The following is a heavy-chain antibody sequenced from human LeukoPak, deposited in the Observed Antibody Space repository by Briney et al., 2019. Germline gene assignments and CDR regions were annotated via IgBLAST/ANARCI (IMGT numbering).Heavy chain of an antibody. J-gene: IGHJ5*02. D-gene: IGHD3-9*01. CDR3: ARATIFGWFDP. CDR2: ISSSSSYI. Sequence: GGSLRVSCAASGFTFISYSMNWVRQAPGKGLEWVSSISSSSSYIYYADSVKGRFTISRDNAKNSLYLQMNSLRVEDTAVYYCARATIFGWFDPWGQGTLVTLSS. V-gene: IGHV3-21*01. CDR1: GFTFISYS.